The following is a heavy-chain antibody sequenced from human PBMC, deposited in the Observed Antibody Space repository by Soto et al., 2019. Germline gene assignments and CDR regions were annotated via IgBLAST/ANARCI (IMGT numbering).Heavy chain of an antibody. CDR2: INHSGST. CDR3: ARGVATVVTSYFDY. V-gene: IGHV4-34*01. CDR1: GGSFSGYY. D-gene: IGHD5-12*01. Sequence: KPSETLSLTCAVYGGSFSGYYWSWIRQPPGKGLEWIGEINHSGSTNYNPSLKSRVTISVDTSKNQFYLKLSSVTAADTAVYYCARGVATVVTSYFDYWGQGTLVTVSS. J-gene: IGHJ4*02.